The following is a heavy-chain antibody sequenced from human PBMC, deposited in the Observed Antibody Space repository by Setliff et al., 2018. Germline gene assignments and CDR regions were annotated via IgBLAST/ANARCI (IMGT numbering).Heavy chain of an antibody. D-gene: IGHD2-15*01. V-gene: IGHV4-34*01. CDR3: ARRGALIVPDAFDI. CDR2: ITHSGNT. Sequence: SETLSLTCAVFGDFFTGHYWSWIRQSPGKGLEWIAEITHSGNTNYNPSPSLRSRVTVLVDTSKNQVSLKVKSVTAADTAVYYCARRGALIVPDAFDIWGQGTMVTVSS. CDR1: GDFFTGHY. J-gene: IGHJ3*02.